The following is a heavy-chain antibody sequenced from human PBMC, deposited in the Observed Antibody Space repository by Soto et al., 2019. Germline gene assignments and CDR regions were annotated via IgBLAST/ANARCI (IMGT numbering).Heavy chain of an antibody. CDR1: VFTFSDYG. Sequence: RGSLLLSCASSVFTFSDYGMDWVRQAPGKGLEWVAVIRYDGSYKYYADSVKGRFTISRDISQNTLYLQMNSLRAEDTAVYYCARDLGNNYGHYYGMDVWGQGITVTVSS. CDR2: IRYDGSYK. V-gene: IGHV3-33*08. CDR3: ARDLGNNYGHYYGMDV. J-gene: IGHJ6*02. D-gene: IGHD5-18*01.